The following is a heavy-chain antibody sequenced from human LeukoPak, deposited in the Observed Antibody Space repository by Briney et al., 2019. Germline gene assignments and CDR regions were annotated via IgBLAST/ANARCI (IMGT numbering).Heavy chain of an antibody. CDR3: ARVGCSITSCYEYY. Sequence: PSETLSLTCTVSGGSISSYHWSWLRQPAGEGLEWIGRIYTSGSTNYNPSLKSRVNITVDTSKNQFSLKLSSVTAADTAVYYCARVGCSITSCYEYYGGQGNLVTLSS. CDR1: GGSISSYH. J-gene: IGHJ4*02. CDR2: IYTSGST. D-gene: IGHD2-2*01. V-gene: IGHV4-4*07.